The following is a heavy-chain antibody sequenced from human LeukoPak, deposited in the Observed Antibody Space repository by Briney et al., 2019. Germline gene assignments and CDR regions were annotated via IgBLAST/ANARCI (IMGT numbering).Heavy chain of an antibody. V-gene: IGHV3-48*04. D-gene: IGHD6-13*01. CDR3: ARGREREQLVVFRYYYYMDV. J-gene: IGHJ6*03. CDR2: ISSSSSTI. CDR1: GFTFSSYS. Sequence: PGGSLRLSCAASGFTFSSYSMNWVRQAPGKGLEWVSYISSSSSTIYYADSVKGRFTISRDNAKNSLYLQMNSLRAEDTAVYYCARGREREQLVVFRYYYYMDVWGKGTTVTVSS.